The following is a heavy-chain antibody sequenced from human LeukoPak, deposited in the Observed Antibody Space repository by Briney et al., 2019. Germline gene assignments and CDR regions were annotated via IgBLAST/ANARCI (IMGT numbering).Heavy chain of an antibody. CDR2: TYYRSKWYN. V-gene: IGHV6-1*01. Sequence: SQTLSLTCAISGDSVSSNSAAWNWIRQSPSRGLEWLGRTYYRSKWYNDYAVSVKSRITINPDTSKNQFSLQLNSVTPEDTAVYYCARDRGGMAGSWRAYNWFDPWGQGTLVTVSS. CDR1: GDSVSSNSAA. CDR3: ARDRGGMAGSWRAYNWFDP. D-gene: IGHD6-13*01. J-gene: IGHJ5*02.